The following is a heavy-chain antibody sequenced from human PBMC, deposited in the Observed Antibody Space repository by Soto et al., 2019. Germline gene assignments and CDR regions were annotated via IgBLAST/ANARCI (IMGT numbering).Heavy chain of an antibody. CDR2: ISYSGST. V-gene: IGHV4-30-4*01. J-gene: IGHJ4*01. CDR1: GGSISSGNYY. Sequence: QVQLQESGPGLVKPSQTLSLTCTVSGGSISSGNYYWSWIRQPPGKGLEWIGFISYSGSTYYSTSLQSRVTISVDTSKSQFSLNLSLVPAADTAVYYCATMGTPATGLYFFDYWGHGSLVTVSS. CDR3: ATMGTPATGLYFFDY. D-gene: IGHD2-15*01.